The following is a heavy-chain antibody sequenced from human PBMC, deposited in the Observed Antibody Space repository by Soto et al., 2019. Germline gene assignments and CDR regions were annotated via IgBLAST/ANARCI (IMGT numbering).Heavy chain of an antibody. CDR2: ISAYNGNT. Sequence: ASVKVSCKASGYTFTSYGISWVRQAPGQGLEWMGWISAYNGNTNYAQKLQGRVTMTTDTSTSTAYMELRSLRSDDTAVYYCARDLGYCSTTRCYRVEPYWFDPWGQGTLVTVSS. V-gene: IGHV1-18*01. J-gene: IGHJ5*02. D-gene: IGHD2-2*02. CDR3: ARDLGYCSTTRCYRVEPYWFDP. CDR1: GYTFTSYG.